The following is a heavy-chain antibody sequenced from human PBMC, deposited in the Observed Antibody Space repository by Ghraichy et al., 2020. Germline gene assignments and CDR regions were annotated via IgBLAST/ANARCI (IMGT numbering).Heavy chain of an antibody. CDR1: GFSFSTYS. D-gene: IGHD3-16*02. CDR2: ISGSSGSI. V-gene: IGHV3-48*02. CDR3: ARDRDDIWGNYRYSFNC. Sequence: RSLRLSCAASGFSFSTYSMNWVRQVPGKGLEWLSYISGSSGSIYYADSVRGRFTVSRDNAKNSLFLQMNSLRDEDTAVYYCARDRDDIWGNYRYSFNCWGQGTLVTVSS. J-gene: IGHJ4*02.